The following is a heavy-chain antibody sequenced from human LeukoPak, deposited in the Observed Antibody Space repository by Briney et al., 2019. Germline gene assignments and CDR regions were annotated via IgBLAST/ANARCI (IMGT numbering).Heavy chain of an antibody. CDR2: INHSGST. J-gene: IGHJ6*04. Sequence: SETLSLTCAVYGGSFSGYYWSWIRQPPGKGLEWIGEINHSGSTNYNPSLKSRVTISVDTSKNQFSLKLSSVTAADTAVYYCARSDITTRWFDPWGKGTTVTVSS. CDR1: GGSFSGYY. CDR3: ARSDITTRWFDP. D-gene: IGHD1-14*01. V-gene: IGHV4-34*01.